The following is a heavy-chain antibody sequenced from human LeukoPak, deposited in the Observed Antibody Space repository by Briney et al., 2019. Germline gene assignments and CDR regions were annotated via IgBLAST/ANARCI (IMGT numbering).Heavy chain of an antibody. V-gene: IGHV5-51*01. Sequence: GESLKISCKGSGYSFTSYWIGWVRQMPGKGLEWMGIIYPGDSDTRYSPSFQGQVTISADKSISTAYLQWSSLKASDTAMYYCARHGVWREGLSSDAFDVWGQGTLVTVSS. CDR1: GYSFTSYW. CDR2: IYPGDSDT. J-gene: IGHJ3*01. D-gene: IGHD3-3*01. CDR3: ARHGVWREGLSSDAFDV.